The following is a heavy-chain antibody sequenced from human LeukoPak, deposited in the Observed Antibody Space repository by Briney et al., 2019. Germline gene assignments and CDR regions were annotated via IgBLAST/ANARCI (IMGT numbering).Heavy chain of an antibody. CDR1: GFTFSSYS. CDR3: ARSGSGSYFLDY. D-gene: IGHD3-10*01. CDR2: ISSSSSYI. J-gene: IGHJ4*02. V-gene: IGHV3-21*04. Sequence: PGGSLRLSCAASGFTFSSYSMNWVRQAPGKGLEWVSFISSSSSYIYYADSVKGRFTISRDNAKNSLYLQMNSLRAEDTAVYCCARSGSGSYFLDYWGQGTLVTVSS.